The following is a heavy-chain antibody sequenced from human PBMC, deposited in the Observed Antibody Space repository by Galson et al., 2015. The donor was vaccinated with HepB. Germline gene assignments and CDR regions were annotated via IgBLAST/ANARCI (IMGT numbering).Heavy chain of an antibody. CDR1: GFTFSSYS. V-gene: IGHV3-23*01. J-gene: IGHJ6*02. Sequence: SLRLSCAASGFTFSSYSMNWVRQAPGKGLEWVSGISGSTINTYYADSVKGRFTISRDNSKNTLFLQMDSLRAEDTAVYYCGRASHTSTWSARGHHYYAIDVWGQGTTATVSS. CDR2: ISGSTINT. D-gene: IGHD6-13*01. CDR3: GRASHTSTWSARGHHYYAIDV.